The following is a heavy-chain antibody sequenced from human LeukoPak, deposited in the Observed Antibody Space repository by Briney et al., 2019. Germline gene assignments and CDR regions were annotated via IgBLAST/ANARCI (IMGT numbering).Heavy chain of an antibody. J-gene: IGHJ5*02. CDR1: GYTFTSYG. Sequence: GASVRVSCKASGYTFTSYGISWVRQAPGQGLEWMGWISAYNGNTNYAQKLQGRVTMTRDTSTSTAYMELRSLRSEDTAVYYCARGGAVPAAIGWFDPWGQGTLVTVSS. D-gene: IGHD2-2*02. CDR3: ARGGAVPAAIGWFDP. V-gene: IGHV1-18*01. CDR2: ISAYNGNT.